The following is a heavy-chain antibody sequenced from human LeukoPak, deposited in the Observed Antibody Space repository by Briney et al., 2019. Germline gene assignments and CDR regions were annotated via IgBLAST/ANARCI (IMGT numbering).Heavy chain of an antibody. Sequence: SQTLSLTCAISGDSVSSNSAAWNWIRRSPSRGLEWLGRTYYRSKWYNDYAVSVKSRITINPDTSKNQFSLQLNSVTPEDTAVYYCARASGVVAERLDYWGKGTLVTVSS. CDR3: ARASGVVAERLDY. CDR2: TYYRSKWYN. CDR1: GDSVSSNSAA. V-gene: IGHV6-1*01. D-gene: IGHD2-2*01. J-gene: IGHJ4*02.